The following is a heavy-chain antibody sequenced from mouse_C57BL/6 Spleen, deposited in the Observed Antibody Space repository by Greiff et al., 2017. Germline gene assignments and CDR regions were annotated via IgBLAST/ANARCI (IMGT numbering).Heavy chain of an antibody. V-gene: IGHV1-52*01. D-gene: IGHD1-1*01. CDR3: AVGSSYSYYFDY. CDR2: IDPSDSET. J-gene: IGHJ2*01. Sequence: QVQLQQPGAELVRPGSSVKLSCKASGYTFTSYWMHWVKQRPIQGLEWIGNIDPSDSETHYNQKFKDKATLTVDKSSSTAYMQLSSLTSEDSAVYYCAVGSSYSYYFDYWGQGTTLTVSS. CDR1: GYTFTSYW.